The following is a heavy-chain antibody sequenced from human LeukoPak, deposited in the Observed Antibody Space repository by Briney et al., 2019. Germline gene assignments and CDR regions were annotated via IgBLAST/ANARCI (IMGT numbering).Heavy chain of an antibody. V-gene: IGHV1-46*01. CDR1: GYTFTSYY. D-gene: IGHD6-19*01. CDR2: INPSGGST. J-gene: IGHJ3*02. CDR3: ARGQVKRGGWWYDGAFDI. Sequence: ASVKVSCKASGYTFTSYYMHWVRQAPGQGLEWMGIINPSGGSTSYAQKFQGRVTMTRDMSTSTVYMELSSLRSEDTAVYYCARGQVKRGGWWYDGAFDIWGQGTMVTVSS.